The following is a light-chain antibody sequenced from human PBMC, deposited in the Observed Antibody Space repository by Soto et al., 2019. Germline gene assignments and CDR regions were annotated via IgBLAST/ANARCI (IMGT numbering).Light chain of an antibody. CDR3: CSYAGSYTGV. CDR1: SSDVGSYNY. V-gene: IGLV2-11*01. Sequence: QSALTQPRSGSGSPGQSVTISCTGTSSDVGSYNYVSWYQQHPGKAPKLMIYDVSKRPSGVPDRFSGSKSGNTASLTISGLQAEDDADYYCCSYAGSYTGVFGTGTKVTVL. J-gene: IGLJ1*01. CDR2: DVS.